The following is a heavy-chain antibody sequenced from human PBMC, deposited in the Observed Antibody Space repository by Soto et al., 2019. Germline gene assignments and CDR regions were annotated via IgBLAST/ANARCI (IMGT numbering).Heavy chain of an antibody. J-gene: IGHJ6*02. CDR3: ARSYSYGYNYYYYYGMDV. V-gene: IGHV1-18*01. CDR2: ISAYNGNT. CDR1: GYTFTSYG. D-gene: IGHD5-18*01. Sequence: GASVKVSCKASGYTFTSYGISWVRQAPGQGLEWMGWISAYNGNTNYAQKLQGRVTMTTDTSTSTAYMELRSLRSDDTAVYYCARSYSYGYNYYYYYGMDVWGQGTAVTVS.